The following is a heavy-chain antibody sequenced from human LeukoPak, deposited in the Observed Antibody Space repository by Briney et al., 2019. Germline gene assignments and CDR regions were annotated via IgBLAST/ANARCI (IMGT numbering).Heavy chain of an antibody. CDR3: ARAVTYFYGSVTYDWFDP. D-gene: IGHD3-10*01. CDR1: GFAFRNYW. CDR2: IKSDGST. J-gene: IGHJ5*02. Sequence: GGSLRLSCVASGFAFRNYWMHWVRQIPGKGLVWVSRIKSDGSTIYADSVKGRFTISRDNAKNTVYLQMNSLRAEDTAMYYCARAVTYFYGSVTYDWFDPWGQGTLVTVSS. V-gene: IGHV3-74*01.